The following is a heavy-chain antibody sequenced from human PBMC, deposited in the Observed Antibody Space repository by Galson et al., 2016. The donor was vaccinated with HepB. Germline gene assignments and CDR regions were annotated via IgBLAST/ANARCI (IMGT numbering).Heavy chain of an antibody. CDR2: ITGSGGST. J-gene: IGHJ4*02. V-gene: IGHV3-23*01. Sequence: SLRLSCAASGFTFSSYAMSWVRQAPGKGLEWASAITGSGGSTFYADSVKGRFTMSRDNSKNTLYLQMNSLRAEDTAVYYCAKVFGVGFWSGYDYWGQGTLVTVSS. CDR1: GFTFSSYA. CDR3: AKVFGVGFWSGYDY. D-gene: IGHD3-3*01.